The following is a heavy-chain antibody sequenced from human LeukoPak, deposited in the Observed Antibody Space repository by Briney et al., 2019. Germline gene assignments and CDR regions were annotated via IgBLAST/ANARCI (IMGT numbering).Heavy chain of an antibody. CDR1: GYTFTSYG. J-gene: IGHJ4*02. D-gene: IGHD3-22*01. CDR3: ATWAVDYYDSRMGSYYFDY. Sequence: GASVKVPCKASGYTFTSYGISWVRQAPGQGLEWMGWISAYNGNTNYAQKLQGRVTMTEDTSTDTAYMELSSLRSEDTAVYYCATWAVDYYDSRMGSYYFDYWGQGTLVTVSS. CDR2: ISAYNGNT. V-gene: IGHV1-18*01.